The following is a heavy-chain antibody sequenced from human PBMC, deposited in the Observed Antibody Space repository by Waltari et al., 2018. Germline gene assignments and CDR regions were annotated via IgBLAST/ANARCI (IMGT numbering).Heavy chain of an antibody. Sequence: QVQLVESGGGVVQPGRSLRLSCAASGFTFSSYAMHWVRQAPGKGLEWVAVISYDGSNKYYADSVKGRFTISRDNAKNTLYLQMNSLRAEDTAVYYCARDHNGYDLNYFDYWGQGTLVTVSS. J-gene: IGHJ4*02. D-gene: IGHD5-12*01. CDR2: ISYDGSNK. V-gene: IGHV3-30-3*01. CDR3: ARDHNGYDLNYFDY. CDR1: GFTFSSYA.